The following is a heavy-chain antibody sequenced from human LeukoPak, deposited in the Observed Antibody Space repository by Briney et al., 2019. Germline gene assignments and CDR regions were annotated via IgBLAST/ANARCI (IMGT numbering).Heavy chain of an antibody. Sequence: GGSLRLSCAASGFTFSRYGMHWVRQAPGKGLEWVSFIQYDGSRKNYVDSVKGRFTISRDNSKNTLYLQMFSLRPEDTAVYFCAKDLILWGQGTVVTVSS. CDR2: IQYDGSRK. V-gene: IGHV3-30*02. J-gene: IGHJ3*01. CDR1: GFTFSRYG. CDR3: AKDLIL.